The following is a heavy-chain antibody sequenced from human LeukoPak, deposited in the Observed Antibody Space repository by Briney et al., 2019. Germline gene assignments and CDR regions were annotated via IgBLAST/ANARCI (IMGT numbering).Heavy chain of an antibody. CDR2: ISGSGGST. V-gene: IGHV3-23*01. CDR3: ARDYYNVGYYYYYMDV. CDR1: GFSFSSYA. J-gene: IGHJ6*03. D-gene: IGHD3-10*01. Sequence: GGSLRLSCATSGFSFSSYAMSWVRQAPGKGLEWVSAISGSGGSTYYADFVKGRFTISRDNSKNTLYLQMNSLRAEDTAVYYCARDYYNVGYYYYYMDVWGKGTTVTVSS.